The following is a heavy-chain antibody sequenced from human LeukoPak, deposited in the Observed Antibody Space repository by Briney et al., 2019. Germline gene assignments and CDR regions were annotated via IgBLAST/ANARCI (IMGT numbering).Heavy chain of an antibody. CDR1: GGTFSSYA. CDR2: IIPIFGTA. J-gene: IGHJ3*02. CDR3: ARTRWELTGAFDI. Sequence: EASVKVSCKASGGTFSSYAISWVRQAPGQGLEWMGRIIPIFGTANYAQKFQGRVTITTDESTSTAYMELSSLRSEDTAVYYCARTRWELTGAFDIWGQGTMVTVSS. D-gene: IGHD1-26*01. V-gene: IGHV1-69*05.